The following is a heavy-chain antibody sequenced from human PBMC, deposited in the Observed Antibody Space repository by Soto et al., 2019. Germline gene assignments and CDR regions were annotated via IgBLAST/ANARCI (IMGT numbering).Heavy chain of an antibody. CDR1: GYSFNSYW. J-gene: IGHJ6*02. Sequence: PGESLKISCKGSGYSFNSYWISWVRQMPGKGLEWMGRIDPSDSYINYNPSFQGHVTISADKSISTAYLQWSSLKASDTAMYYCARTRGQNWNGGNCYFRMVVGGQGTTVTVSS. CDR3: ARTRGQNWNGGNCYFRMVV. V-gene: IGHV5-10-1*01. D-gene: IGHD2-15*01. CDR2: IDPSDSYI.